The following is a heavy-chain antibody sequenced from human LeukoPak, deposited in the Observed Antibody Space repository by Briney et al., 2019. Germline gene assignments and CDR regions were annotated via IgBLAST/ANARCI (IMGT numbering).Heavy chain of an antibody. CDR2: IYYSGSA. V-gene: IGHV4-39*01. CDR3: ARHTRHDGADY. J-gene: IGHJ4*02. CDR1: GGSISSTSYY. Sequence: SETLSLTCTVSGGSISSTSYYWGWIRQPPGKGLEWIGSIYYSGSAYYNSSLKSRVTISVDTSKNQFSLKLSSVTAADTAVYYCARHTRHDGADYWGQGTLVTVSS. D-gene: IGHD6-6*01.